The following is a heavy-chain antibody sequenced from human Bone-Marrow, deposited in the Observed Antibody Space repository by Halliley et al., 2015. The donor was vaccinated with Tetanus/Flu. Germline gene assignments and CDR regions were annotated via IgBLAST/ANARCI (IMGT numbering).Heavy chain of an antibody. J-gene: IGHJ5*01. CDR2: MYHSGTT. D-gene: IGHD3-10*01. CDR3: ARGNYHGSWWFGS. CDR1: GDSISNSNW. Sequence: TLSLTCTVSGDSISNSNWWSWVRQSPGKGLEFIGEMYHSGTTNYNPSLKSRVTISMDKSKNQFSLRVTSMTAADTAVYYCARGNYHGSWWFGSWGRGTLVTVSS. V-gene: IGHV4-4*02.